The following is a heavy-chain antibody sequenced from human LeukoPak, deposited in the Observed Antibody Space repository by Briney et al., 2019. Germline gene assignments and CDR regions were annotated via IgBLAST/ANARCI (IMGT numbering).Heavy chain of an antibody. J-gene: IGHJ4*01. CDR3: AREVTSTFDY. D-gene: IGHD4-11*01. Sequence: PGGSLRLSCAASGFTFSSYWMHWVRRAPGKGLVWVSHINNDGSSTSYADSVKGRFTISRDNAKNTLYLQMNSLRAEDTAVYYCAREVTSTFDYWAQGTLVTVSS. CDR1: GFTFSSYW. CDR2: INNDGSST. V-gene: IGHV3-74*01.